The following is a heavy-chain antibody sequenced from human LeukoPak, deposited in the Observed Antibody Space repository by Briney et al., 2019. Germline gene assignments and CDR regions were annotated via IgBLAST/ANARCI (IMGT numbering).Heavy chain of an antibody. CDR3: AKDSSGWYVGYSDY. CDR2: ISGSGGST. CDR1: GFTFSSYA. J-gene: IGHJ4*02. Sequence: GGSLRPSCAASGFTFSSYAMSWVRQAPGKGLEWVSAISGSGGSTYYADSVKGRFTISRDNSKNTLYLQMNSLRAEDTAVYYCAKDSSGWYVGYSDYWGQGTLVTVSS. V-gene: IGHV3-23*01. D-gene: IGHD6-19*01.